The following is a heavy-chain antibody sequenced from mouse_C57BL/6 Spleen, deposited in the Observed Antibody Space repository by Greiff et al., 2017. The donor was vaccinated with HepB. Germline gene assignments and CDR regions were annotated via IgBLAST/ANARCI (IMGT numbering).Heavy chain of an antibody. D-gene: IGHD2-1*01. CDR2: IDPNSGGT. CDR3: ARGGGNYEAWFAY. V-gene: IGHV1-72*01. J-gene: IGHJ3*01. Sequence: QVQLKQPGAELVKPGASVKLSCKASGYTFTSYWMHWVKQRPGRGLEWIGRIDPNSGGTKYNEKFKSKATLTVDKPSSTAYMQLSSLTSEDSAVYYCARGGGNYEAWFAYWGQGTLVTVSA. CDR1: GYTFTSYW.